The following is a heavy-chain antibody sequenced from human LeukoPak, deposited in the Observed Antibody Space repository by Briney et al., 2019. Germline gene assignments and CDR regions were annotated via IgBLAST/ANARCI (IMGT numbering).Heavy chain of an antibody. V-gene: IGHV1-18*01. CDR2: ISAYNGNT. J-gene: IGHJ5*02. Sequence: ASVKVSXKASGYTFTSYGISWVRQAPGQGLEWMRWISAYNGNTNYAQKLQGRVTMTTDTSTSTAYMELSRLRSDDTAVYYCARDGNIVVVPAATWFDPWGQGTLVTASS. CDR1: GYTFTSYG. CDR3: ARDGNIVVVPAATWFDP. D-gene: IGHD2-2*01.